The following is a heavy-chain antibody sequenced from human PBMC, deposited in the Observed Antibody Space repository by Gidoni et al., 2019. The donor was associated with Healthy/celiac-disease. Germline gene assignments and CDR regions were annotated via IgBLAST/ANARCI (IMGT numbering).Heavy chain of an antibody. J-gene: IGHJ6*02. CDR1: GGSLSGYY. CDR2: INHSGST. Sequence: QVQLQQWGAGLLKPSETLSLTCAVYGGSLSGYYWSWIRQPPGKGLEWIGEINHSGSTNYNPSLKSRVTISVDTSKNQFSLKLSSVTAADTAVYYCARGDSTRWAYYGMDVWGQGTTVTVSS. V-gene: IGHV4-34*01. CDR3: ARGDSTRWAYYGMDV. D-gene: IGHD3-22*01.